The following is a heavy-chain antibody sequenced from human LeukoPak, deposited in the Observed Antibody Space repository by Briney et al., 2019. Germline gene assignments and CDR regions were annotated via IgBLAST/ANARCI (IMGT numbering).Heavy chain of an antibody. CDR1: GGSISSYS. CDR2: IYYGGST. V-gene: IGHV4-59*01. CDR3: ASWISGNYQYFQH. J-gene: IGHJ1*01. D-gene: IGHD1-26*01. Sequence: SETLSLTCIVSGGSISSYSCSWIRLPPGKGLEWIGYIYYGGSTNYNPSLKSRVAISVDTSKNQFSLKLSSVTPADTVVYYCASWISGNYQYFQHWGQGTLVTVSS.